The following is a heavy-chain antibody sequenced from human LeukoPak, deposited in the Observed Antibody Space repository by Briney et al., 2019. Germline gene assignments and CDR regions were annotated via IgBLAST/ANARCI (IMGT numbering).Heavy chain of an antibody. V-gene: IGHV4-38-2*02. CDR1: GYSISSGYL. CDR2: IDGSGSS. Sequence: KTSETLSLTCTVSGYSISSGYLWGWIRQPPGKGLEWIGSIDGSGSSYYNPSLKSRVTISVDTSKNQFSLKLSSVTAADTAVYYCAREGDSSSVGWFDPWGQGTLVTVSS. CDR3: AREGDSSSVGWFDP. D-gene: IGHD6-13*01. J-gene: IGHJ5*02.